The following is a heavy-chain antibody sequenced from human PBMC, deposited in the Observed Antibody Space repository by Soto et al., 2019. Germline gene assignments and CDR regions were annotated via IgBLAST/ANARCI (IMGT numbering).Heavy chain of an antibody. Sequence: ESGGGLVPPGGSLRLSCAASGFTLYTYAMSWVRQAPGKGLEWVSFISGSGGSTYYADSVKGRFTISRDNSKNTLYLQMNSLRPEDTAVYYCATCLRSTRCSIDYWGQGTLVTVTS. CDR3: ATCLRSTRCSIDY. J-gene: IGHJ4*02. CDR1: GFTLYTYA. D-gene: IGHD2-2*01. V-gene: IGHV3-23*01. CDR2: ISGSGGST.